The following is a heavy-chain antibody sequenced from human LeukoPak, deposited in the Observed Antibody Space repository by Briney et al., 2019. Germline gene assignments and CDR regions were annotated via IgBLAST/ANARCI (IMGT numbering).Heavy chain of an antibody. J-gene: IGHJ4*02. CDR3: AKFEYSTATQLYYFDC. Sequence: GGSLRLSCEASGFTFSSYAMSWVRQAPGKGLDWVSGISAGGDRTYYADSVKGRFTISRDNAKNTLYLQMNSLRAEDTAVYYCAKFEYSTATQLYYFDCWGQGALVTVS. CDR1: GFTFSSYA. CDR2: ISAGGDRT. D-gene: IGHD5-24*01. V-gene: IGHV3-23*01.